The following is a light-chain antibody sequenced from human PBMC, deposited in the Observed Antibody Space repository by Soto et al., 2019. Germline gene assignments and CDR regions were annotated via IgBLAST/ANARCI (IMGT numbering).Light chain of an antibody. CDR2: GAS. J-gene: IGKJ1*01. CDR3: QQYGSSPGT. Sequence: EIVLTQSPCTLSLSPGERATLSCRASQFVSSSYLAWYQQKPGQAPRLLIYGASSRATGIPDRFSGSGSGTDFTLTISRLEPEDFVVYHCQQYGSSPGTFGQGTKVEIK. V-gene: IGKV3-20*01. CDR1: QFVSSSY.